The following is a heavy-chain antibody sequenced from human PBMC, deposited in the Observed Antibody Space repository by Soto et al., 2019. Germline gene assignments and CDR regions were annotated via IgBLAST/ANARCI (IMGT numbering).Heavy chain of an antibody. V-gene: IGHV3-53*01. J-gene: IGHJ5*02. CDR1: GFTVSSNY. Sequence: GGSLRLSCAASGFTVSSNYMSWVRQAPGKGLEWVSVIYSGGSTYDADSVKGRFTISRDNSKNSLYLQMNSLRDEDTAVYYCARDLGYCVSTSCYLLDPWGQGTLVTVSS. CDR2: IYSGGST. D-gene: IGHD2-2*03. CDR3: ARDLGYCVSTSCYLLDP.